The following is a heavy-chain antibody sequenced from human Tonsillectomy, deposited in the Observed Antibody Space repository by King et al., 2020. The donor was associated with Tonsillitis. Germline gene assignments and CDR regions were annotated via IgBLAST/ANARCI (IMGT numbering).Heavy chain of an antibody. V-gene: IGHV4-39*01. CDR2: VHSSGST. D-gene: IGHD2-2*01. CDR1: GGSISISYY. CDR3: ARLQGDIVVVPAAPDY. J-gene: IGHJ4*02. Sequence: LQLQESGPGLVKPSETLSLMCTVSGGSISISYYWGWIRQPPGKGLEWIGTVHSSGSTYYNPFLKSRVTVSVDTSKSQFSLKLRSVTAADTAVYYCARLQGDIVVVPAAPDYWGQGTLVTVSS.